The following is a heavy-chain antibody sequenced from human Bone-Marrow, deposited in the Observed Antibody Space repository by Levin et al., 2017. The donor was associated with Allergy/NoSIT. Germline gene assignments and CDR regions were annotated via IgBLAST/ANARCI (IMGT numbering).Heavy chain of an antibody. V-gene: IGHV1-8*01. CDR1: GYTFTSYD. CDR2: MNPNSGNT. D-gene: IGHD6-13*01. J-gene: IGHJ3*02. Sequence: GASVKVSCKASGYTFTSYDINWVRQATGQGLEWMGWMNPNSGNTGYAQKFQGRVTMTRNTSISTAYMELSSLRSEDTAVYYCARDGQQLVNEGNAFDSWGQGTMVTVSS. CDR3: ARDGQQLVNEGNAFDS.